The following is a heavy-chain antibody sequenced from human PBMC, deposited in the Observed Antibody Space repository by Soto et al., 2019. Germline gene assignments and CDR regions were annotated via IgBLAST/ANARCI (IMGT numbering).Heavy chain of an antibody. CDR2: INAGNGNT. CDR3: ARSIVAVTALDY. J-gene: IGHJ4*02. CDR1: GYTFTSYA. Sequence: QVQLVQSGAEEKKPGASVKVSCKASGYTFTSYAMHWVRQAPGHRLEWMGWINAGNGNTKYSQKFRGRVTITRDTSASTAYMELSSLRSEDTAVYYCARSIVAVTALDYWGQGTLVTVSS. D-gene: IGHD2-21*02. V-gene: IGHV1-3*05.